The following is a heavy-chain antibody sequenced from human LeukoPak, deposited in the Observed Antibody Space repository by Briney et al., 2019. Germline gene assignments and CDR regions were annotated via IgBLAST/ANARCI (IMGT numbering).Heavy chain of an antibody. D-gene: IGHD6-13*01. CDR3: ASLIAAAGTFDY. V-gene: IGHV4-59*08. CDR1: GGSISSYY. CDR2: IYYSGST. J-gene: IGHJ4*02. Sequence: PSETLSLICTVSGGSISSYYWSWIRQPPGKGLEWIGYIYYSGSTNYNPSLKSRVTISVDTSKNQFSLKLSSVTAADTAVYYCASLIAAAGTFDYWGQGTLVTVSS.